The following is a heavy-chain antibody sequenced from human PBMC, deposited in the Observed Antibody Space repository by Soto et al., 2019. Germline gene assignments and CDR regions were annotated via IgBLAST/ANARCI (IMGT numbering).Heavy chain of an antibody. V-gene: IGHV3-30*18. D-gene: IGHD2-2*01. J-gene: IGHJ4*02. CDR1: RFSFSAHG. Sequence: QVQLAEAGGGVVQPGKSLRLSCAASRFSFSAHGMHWDRQAPGKGLEGVAVITYDGNASYHADYVMGRVTISRDNSNNAVYLQMRSLRPEDTAVYSCAKDHPNGAARVVYWGQGTLVTVSS. CDR3: AKDHPNGAARVVY. CDR2: ITYDGNAS.